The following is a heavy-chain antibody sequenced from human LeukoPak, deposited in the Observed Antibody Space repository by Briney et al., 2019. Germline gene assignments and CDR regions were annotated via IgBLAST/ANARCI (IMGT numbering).Heavy chain of an antibody. CDR2: INWSGTTP. Sequence: PGGSLRLSCAASGFTFDDFAMNWVRQAPGKGLEWVSGINWSGTTPTYGGSVKGRSTISRDNAKNSLFLQMNSLRGEDTALYYCATSGREGSGTYSRFWGQGTLVTVSS. V-gene: IGHV3-20*04. CDR3: ATSGREGSGTYSRF. CDR1: GFTFDDFA. J-gene: IGHJ4*02. D-gene: IGHD1-26*01.